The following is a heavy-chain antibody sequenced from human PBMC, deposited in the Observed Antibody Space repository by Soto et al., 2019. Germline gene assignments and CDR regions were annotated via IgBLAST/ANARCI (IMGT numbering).Heavy chain of an antibody. CDR1: GGSISSSSYY. CDR2: IYYSGST. V-gene: IGHV4-39*01. J-gene: IGHJ5*02. D-gene: IGHD2-2*01. Sequence: SETLSLTCTVSGGSISSSSYYWGWIRQPPGKGLEWIGSIYYSGSTYYNPSLKSRVTISVDTSKNQFSLKLSSVTAADTAVYYCARGVLLEVPAATLHWFHPWGQGTLVTVSS. CDR3: ARGVLLEVPAATLHWFHP.